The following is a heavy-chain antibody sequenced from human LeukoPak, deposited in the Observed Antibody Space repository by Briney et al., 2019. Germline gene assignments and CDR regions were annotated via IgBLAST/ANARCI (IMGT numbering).Heavy chain of an antibody. CDR3: SSGDHSSSWYRY. J-gene: IGHJ4*02. V-gene: IGHV1-46*03. D-gene: IGHD6-13*01. CDR2: INPSGGST. CDR1: GYSFTIYY. Sequence: ASVKVSCRASGYSFTIYYMHWVRQAPGQGLEWMGIINPSGGSTSYAQKFQGRVTMTRDTSTSTVYMELSSLRSEDTAVYYCSSGDHSSSWYRYWGQGTLVTVSS.